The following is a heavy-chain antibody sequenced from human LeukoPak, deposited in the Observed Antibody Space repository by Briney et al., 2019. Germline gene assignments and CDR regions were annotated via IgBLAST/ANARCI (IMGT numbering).Heavy chain of an antibody. CDR2: IRYDGSNK. D-gene: IGHD3-16*02. CDR3: AKADEYYDYVWGSYRPHKFDY. Sequence: GGSLRLSCAASGFTLSSYGMHWVRQAPGKGLEWVAFIRYDGSNKYYADSVKGRFTISRDNSKNTLYLQMNSLRAEDTAVYYCAKADEYYDYVWGSYRPHKFDYWGQGTLVTVSS. J-gene: IGHJ4*02. CDR1: GFTLSSYG. V-gene: IGHV3-30*02.